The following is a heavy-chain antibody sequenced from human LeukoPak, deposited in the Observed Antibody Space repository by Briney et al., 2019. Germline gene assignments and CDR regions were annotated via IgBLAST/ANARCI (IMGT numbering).Heavy chain of an antibody. D-gene: IGHD3-9*01. Sequence: PSETLSLTCAVHGGSFSGYYWSWIRQPPGKGLEWIGEINHSGSTNYNPSLKSRVTISVDTSKNQFSLKLSSVTAADTAVYYCARGPGADYDILTGYYPDDAFDIWGQGTMVTVSS. V-gene: IGHV4-34*01. CDR3: ARGPGADYDILTGYYPDDAFDI. CDR1: GGSFSGYY. J-gene: IGHJ3*02. CDR2: INHSGST.